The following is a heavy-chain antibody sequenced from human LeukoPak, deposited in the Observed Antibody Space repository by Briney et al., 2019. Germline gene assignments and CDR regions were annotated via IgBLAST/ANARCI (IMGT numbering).Heavy chain of an antibody. J-gene: IGHJ4*02. D-gene: IGHD3-10*01. Sequence: GGSLRLSCAASGFTFSSYWMHWVRQAPGKGLVWVSRINSDGSSTSYADSVKGRFTISRDNAKNSLYLQMGSLRAEDTAVYYCARVFGNRNDFDYWGQGTLVTVAS. CDR3: ARVFGNRNDFDY. CDR2: INSDGSST. V-gene: IGHV3-74*01. CDR1: GFTFSSYW.